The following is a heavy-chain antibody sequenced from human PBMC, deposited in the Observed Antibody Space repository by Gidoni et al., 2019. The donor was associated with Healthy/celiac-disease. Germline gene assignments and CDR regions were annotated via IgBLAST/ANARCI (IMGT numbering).Heavy chain of an antibody. V-gene: IGHV1-2*02. J-gene: IGHJ4*02. CDR1: GYTFTGYY. CDR2: INPNSGGT. CDR3: ARDNSPLYSGYGNIDY. Sequence: QVQLVQSGAEVKKPGASVKVSCKASGYTFTGYYMHWVRQAPGQGLEWMGWINPNSGGTNYAQKFQGRVTMTRDTSISTAYMELSRLRSDDTAVYYCARDNSPLYSGYGNIDYWGQGTLVTVSS. D-gene: IGHD5-12*01.